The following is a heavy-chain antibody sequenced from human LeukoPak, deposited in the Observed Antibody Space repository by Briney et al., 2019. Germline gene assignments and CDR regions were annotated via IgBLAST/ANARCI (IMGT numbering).Heavy chain of an antibody. Sequence: GGSLRLSYAASGFTFSNYDMHWVRQATGKGLEWVSAIGTAGDTYYSGSVKGRFTISRENAKSSLYLQVNSLRVGDTALYYCTRGGRDGFDIWGQGTMVTVSS. CDR3: TRGGRDGFDI. CDR2: IGTAGDT. D-gene: IGHD2-15*01. CDR1: GFTFSNYD. J-gene: IGHJ3*02. V-gene: IGHV3-13*01.